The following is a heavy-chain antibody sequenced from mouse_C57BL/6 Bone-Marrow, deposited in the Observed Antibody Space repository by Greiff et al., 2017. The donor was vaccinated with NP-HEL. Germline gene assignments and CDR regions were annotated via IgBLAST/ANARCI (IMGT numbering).Heavy chain of an antibody. V-gene: IGHV1-64*01. J-gene: IGHJ1*03. CDR2: IHPNSGST. D-gene: IGHD1-1*01. Sequence: VQLQQSGAELVKPGASVKLSCKASGYTFTSYWMHWVKQRPGQGLEWIGMIHPNSGSTNYNEKFKSKATLTVDKSSSTAYMQLSSLTSEDSAVYYCARFGPIYYYGSPLYWYFDVWGTGTTVTVSA. CDR3: ARFGPIYYYGSPLYWYFDV. CDR1: GYTFTSYW.